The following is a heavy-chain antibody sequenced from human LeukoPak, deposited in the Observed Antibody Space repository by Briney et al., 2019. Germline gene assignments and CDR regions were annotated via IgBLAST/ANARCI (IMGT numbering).Heavy chain of an antibody. V-gene: IGHV4-34*01. CDR3: ARFNYYDSSGYYSFDY. CDR1: GGSFSGYY. Sequence: SETLSLTCAVYGGSFSGYYWSWIRQPPGKGLEWIGEINHSGSTNYNPSLKSRVTISVDTSKNQFSLKLSSVTAADTAVYYYARFNYYDSSGYYSFDYWGQGTLVTVSS. J-gene: IGHJ4*02. CDR2: INHSGST. D-gene: IGHD3-22*01.